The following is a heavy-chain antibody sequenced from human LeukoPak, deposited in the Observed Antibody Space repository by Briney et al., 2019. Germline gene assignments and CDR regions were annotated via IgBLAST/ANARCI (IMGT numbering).Heavy chain of an antibody. D-gene: IGHD3-10*01. V-gene: IGHV1-3*01. Sequence: ASVKVSCKASGYTFTSYAMHWVRQAPGQRLEWMGWINAGNGSTRYSQKFQGRVTITRDTSASTAYMELSSLRSEDTAVYYCASYRGRDFDYWGQGTLVTVSS. CDR1: GYTFTSYA. CDR3: ASYRGRDFDY. J-gene: IGHJ4*02. CDR2: INAGNGST.